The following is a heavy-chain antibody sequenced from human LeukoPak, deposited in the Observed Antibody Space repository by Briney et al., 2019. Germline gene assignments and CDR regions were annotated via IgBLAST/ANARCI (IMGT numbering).Heavy chain of an antibody. Sequence: GASVKVSCKASGYTFTGYYMHWVRQAPGQGLEWMGWINPNSGGTNYAQKFQGRVTMTRDTSISTAYMELSRLRSDDTAVYYCARDYYDSSGYRDYWGQGTLVTVSS. CDR2: INPNSGGT. D-gene: IGHD3-22*01. J-gene: IGHJ4*02. CDR3: ARDYYDSSGYRDY. CDR1: GYTFTGYY. V-gene: IGHV1-2*02.